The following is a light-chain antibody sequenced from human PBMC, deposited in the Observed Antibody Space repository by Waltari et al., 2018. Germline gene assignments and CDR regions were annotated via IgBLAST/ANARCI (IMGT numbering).Light chain of an antibody. Sequence: EIVLTQSPATLSLSPGERATLSGRASQSVSSSLAWYQQKPGQAPRLLIYAASNRATGIPARFSGSGSGTDFTLTISSLEPEDFAVYYCLQRYNWPSFGGGTKVEIK. CDR1: QSVSSS. CDR2: AAS. J-gene: IGKJ4*01. V-gene: IGKV3-11*01. CDR3: LQRYNWPS.